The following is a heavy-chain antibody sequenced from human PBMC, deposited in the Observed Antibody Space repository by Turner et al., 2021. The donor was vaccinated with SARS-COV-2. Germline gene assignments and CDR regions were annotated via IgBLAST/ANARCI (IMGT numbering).Heavy chain of an antibody. J-gene: IGHJ5*02. V-gene: IGHV1-24*01. D-gene: IGHD2-8*01. CDR3: ATAPPYCTNGVCPNWFDP. CDR1: GYTLIELS. CDR2: FDPEDGET. Sequence: QFQLVQSGAEGKKPGASVTVSCKVSGYTLIELSMHWVRQAPGKGLEWMGGFDPEDGETIYAQKFQGRVTMTEDTSTDTAYMELSSLRSEDTAVYYCATAPPYCTNGVCPNWFDPWGQGTLVTVSS.